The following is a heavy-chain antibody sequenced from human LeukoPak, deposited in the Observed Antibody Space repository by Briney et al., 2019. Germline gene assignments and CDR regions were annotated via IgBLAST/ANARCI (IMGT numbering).Heavy chain of an antibody. J-gene: IGHJ6*03. Sequence: SETLSLTCTVSGGSISSYYWSWIRQPPGKGLEWIGYIYYSGSTNYNPSLKSRVTISVDTSKNQFSLKLSSVTAADTAVYYCARVDVDTAMVWSPSYYYYMDVWGKGTTVTVSS. V-gene: IGHV4-59*01. CDR3: ARVDVDTAMVWSPSYYYYMDV. CDR2: IYYSGST. D-gene: IGHD5-18*01. CDR1: GGSISSYY.